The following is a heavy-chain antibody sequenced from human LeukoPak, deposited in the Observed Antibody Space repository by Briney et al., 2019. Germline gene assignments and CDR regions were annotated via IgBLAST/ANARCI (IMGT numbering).Heavy chain of an antibody. Sequence: PGGSLRLSCAASGFTFSNYEMNWVRQAPGKGLEWVSAISATGGTTYYADSVKGHFTISRDNSKNTLYLQMGSLRAEDMAVYYCARESPSFYARRVTYFDYWGQGTLVTVSS. CDR3: ARESPSFYARRVTYFDY. V-gene: IGHV3-23*01. CDR1: GFTFSNYE. D-gene: IGHD2-21*02. CDR2: ISATGGTT. J-gene: IGHJ4*02.